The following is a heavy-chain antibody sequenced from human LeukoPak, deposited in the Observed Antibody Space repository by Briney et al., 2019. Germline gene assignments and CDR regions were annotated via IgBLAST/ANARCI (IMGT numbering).Heavy chain of an antibody. CDR1: GYTFTGYY. V-gene: IGHV1-2*06. J-gene: IGHJ3*02. CDR3: ARVGDGLNDGFDI. Sequence: ASVKVSCKASGYTFTGYYMNWVRQAPGRGLEWMGRINPNTGGTNYAQNFQGSVTMTRDTSITTVYMELSRLRSDDTAVYYCARVGDGLNDGFDIWGQGTMVTVSS. CDR2: INPNTGGT. D-gene: IGHD5-24*01.